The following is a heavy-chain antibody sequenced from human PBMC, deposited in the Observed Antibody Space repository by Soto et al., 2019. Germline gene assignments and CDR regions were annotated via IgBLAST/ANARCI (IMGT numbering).Heavy chain of an antibody. CDR2: IYDGGST. CDR3: TRGPYVDKVDY. V-gene: IGHV4-30-4*01. CDR1: GDSISDVNYY. Sequence: QVQLQGSGPRLVKPSQTLSLTCTVSGDSISDVNYYWSWIRQSPDKGLEWIGHIYDGGSTYSNPSLQSRGTVAIAMSKNQSSLQLSSMSAADTAVYSCTRGPYVDKVDYWGHGTLVTVSS. J-gene: IGHJ4*01. D-gene: IGHD2-21*01.